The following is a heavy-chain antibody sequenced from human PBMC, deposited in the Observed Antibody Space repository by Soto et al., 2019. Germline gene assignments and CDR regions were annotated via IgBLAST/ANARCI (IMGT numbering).Heavy chain of an antibody. J-gene: IGHJ6*02. Sequence: QVQLLQSGAEVKKPGASVKVSCKASGYKYTTYGITWVRQAPGQGLEWLGGISTYNGNTDYAQNLQDRVTMTTETSTSTAYLEVRILTSDDTAVYFCARGLVTNGLDLWGQGTTVTVSS. D-gene: IGHD2-21*02. V-gene: IGHV1-18*04. CDR2: ISTYNGNT. CDR1: GYKYTTYG. CDR3: ARGLVTNGLDL.